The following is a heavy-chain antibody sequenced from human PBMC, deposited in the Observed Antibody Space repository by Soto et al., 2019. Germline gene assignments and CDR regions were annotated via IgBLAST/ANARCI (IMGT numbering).Heavy chain of an antibody. D-gene: IGHD3-10*01. CDR3: ARQEITMVRGVIIFAFDI. CDR1: GGSISSSSYY. Sequence: SETLSLTCTVSGGSISSSSYYWGWIRQPPGKGLEWVGSIYYSGSTYYNPSLKSRVTISVDTSKNQFSLKLSSVTAADTAVYYCARQEITMVRGVIIFAFDIWGQGTMVTVSS. J-gene: IGHJ3*02. CDR2: IYYSGST. V-gene: IGHV4-39*01.